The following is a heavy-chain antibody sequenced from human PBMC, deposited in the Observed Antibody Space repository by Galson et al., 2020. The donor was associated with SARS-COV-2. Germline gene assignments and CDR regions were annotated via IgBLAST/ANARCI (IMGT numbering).Heavy chain of an antibody. V-gene: IGHV3-30*04. D-gene: IGHD3-22*01. CDR2: ISYEGSLK. CDR1: GFTFNNFA. CDR3: ARVGGVFAFTRSYYLHY. Sequence: QAGGSLRLSCAASGFTFNNFALTWVRQAPGKGLEWVALISYEGSLKYYADSVKGRFTISRDSSRNTVFLQMNSLRADDTAVYYCARVGGVFAFTRSYYLHYWGQGTQVTVSS. J-gene: IGHJ4*02.